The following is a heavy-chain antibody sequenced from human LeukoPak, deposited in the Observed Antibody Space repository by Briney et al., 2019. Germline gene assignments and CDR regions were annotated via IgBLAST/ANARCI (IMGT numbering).Heavy chain of an antibody. CDR2: IIPIFGTA. D-gene: IGHD2-2*01. CDR1: GGTFSSYA. CDR3: ARLETQLFDYYYYYGMDV. J-gene: IGHJ6*02. Sequence: SVKVSCKASGGTFSSYAISWVRQAPGQGLEWMGGIIPIFGTANYAQKFQGRVTITADESTSTAYMELSSLRSEDTAVYYSARLETQLFDYYYYYGMDVWGQGTTVTVSS. V-gene: IGHV1-69*13.